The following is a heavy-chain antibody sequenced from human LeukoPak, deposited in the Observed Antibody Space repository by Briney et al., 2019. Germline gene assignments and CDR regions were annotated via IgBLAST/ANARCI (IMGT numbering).Heavy chain of an antibody. V-gene: IGHV4-59*01. D-gene: IGHD7-27*01. CDR3: ARATGDWVWYFDL. J-gene: IGHJ2*01. CDR2: IYYSGST. Sequence: SETLSLTCTVSGGSISSYYWTWIRQPPGKGLEWIGYIYYSGSTNYNPSLKSRVTISVDTSKNQFSLKLSSVTAADTAVYYCARATGDWVWYFDLWGRGTLVTVSS. CDR1: GGSISSYY.